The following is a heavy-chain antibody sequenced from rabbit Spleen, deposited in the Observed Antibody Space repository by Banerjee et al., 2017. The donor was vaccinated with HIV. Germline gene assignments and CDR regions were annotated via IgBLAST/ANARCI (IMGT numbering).Heavy chain of an antibody. Sequence: QEQLVESRGGLVQPGGSLKLSCKASGFTISSSYWMNWVRQAPGKGLEWIACINTATGKAVYASWAKGRFTISKTSSTTVTLQMTSLTAADTATYLCARWVANGGRFNLWGPGTLVTVS. J-gene: IGHJ4*01. CDR1: GFTISSSYW. D-gene: IGHD2-1*01. V-gene: IGHV1S45*01. CDR2: INTATGKA. CDR3: ARWVANGGRFNL.